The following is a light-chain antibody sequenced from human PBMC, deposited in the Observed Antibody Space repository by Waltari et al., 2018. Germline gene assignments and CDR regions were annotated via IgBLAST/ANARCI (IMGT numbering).Light chain of an antibody. Sequence: DIVMTQTPDSLAVSLGERATINCKSSQSLLYSSNNKNYLAWYQQKLGQPPNLLIYWASTRKSGVPDRFSGSGSGTDFTLTISSLQAEDVAVYYCQQYYGTPPTFGQGTKVDIK. CDR3: QQYYGTPPT. CDR1: QSLLYSSNNKNY. V-gene: IGKV4-1*01. J-gene: IGKJ1*01. CDR2: WAS.